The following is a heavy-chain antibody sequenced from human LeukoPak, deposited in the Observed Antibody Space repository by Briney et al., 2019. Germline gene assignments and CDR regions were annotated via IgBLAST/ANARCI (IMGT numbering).Heavy chain of an antibody. CDR2: ISSSSSYI. V-gene: IGHV3-21*01. CDR3: SELGITMIGGV. Sequence: GGSLRLSCAASGFTFSSYSMNWVRQAPGKGLEWVSSISSSSSYIYYADSVKGRFTISRDNAKNSLYLQMNSLRAEDTAVYYCSELGITMIGGVWGKGTTVTISS. D-gene: IGHD3-10*02. CDR1: GFTFSSYS. J-gene: IGHJ6*04.